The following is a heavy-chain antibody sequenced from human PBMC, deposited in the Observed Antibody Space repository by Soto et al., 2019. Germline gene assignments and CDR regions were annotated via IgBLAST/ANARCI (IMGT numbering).Heavy chain of an antibody. V-gene: IGHV1-2*02. D-gene: IGHD3-10*01. CDR1: GDALACYY. Sequence: GASVKVSWKASGDALACYYLHSLRQAPGQGLEWRGWINPNSGGTTHAQTCQGRVTMTRDASISTASIELSRLRSADTAVSYGVREVDISGAFDIWGQGTMVTVSS. CDR3: VREVDISGAFDI. J-gene: IGHJ3*02. CDR2: INPNSGGT.